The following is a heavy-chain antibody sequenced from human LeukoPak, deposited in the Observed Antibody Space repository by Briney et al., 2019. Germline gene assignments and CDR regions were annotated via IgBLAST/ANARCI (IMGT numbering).Heavy chain of an antibody. J-gene: IGHJ4*02. Sequence: PGGSLRLSCAASGFTFSSYWMSWVRQAPGKGLEWVANIKQDGSEKYYVDSVKGRFTISRDNAKNSLYLQMNSLRAEDTAVYYCARDFGVRGDPYYFDYWGQGTLVTVSS. CDR3: ARDFGVRGDPYYFDY. CDR1: GFTFSSYW. D-gene: IGHD3-10*01. CDR2: IKQDGSEK. V-gene: IGHV3-7*01.